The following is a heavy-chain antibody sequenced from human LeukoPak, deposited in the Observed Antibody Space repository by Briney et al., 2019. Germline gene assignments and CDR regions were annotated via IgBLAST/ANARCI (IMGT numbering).Heavy chain of an antibody. CDR1: GGSISSTNYF. CDR2: IYYSGST. Sequence: SETLSLTCTVSGGSISSTNYFWGWIRQPPGMGLEWIGSIYYSGSTYYNPSPKSRVTISVDTSKNQFPLKLSSVTAADSAVYYCARGTRLSGAGDYWGQGTLVTVSS. J-gene: IGHJ4*02. D-gene: IGHD3-9*01. CDR3: ARGTRLSGAGDY. V-gene: IGHV4-39*01.